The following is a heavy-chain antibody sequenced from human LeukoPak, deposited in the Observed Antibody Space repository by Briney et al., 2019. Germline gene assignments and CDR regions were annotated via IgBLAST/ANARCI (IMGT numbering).Heavy chain of an antibody. Sequence: GESLKISCAASGFTFSSYAMSWVRQAPGKGLEWVSAISGSGGSTYYADSVKGRFTISRDNSKNTLYLQMNSLRAEDTAVYYCAKDPNPYYYYYYTDVWGKGTTVTVSS. CDR1: GFTFSSYA. CDR2: ISGSGGST. D-gene: IGHD1-14*01. V-gene: IGHV3-23*01. CDR3: AKDPNPYYYYYYTDV. J-gene: IGHJ6*03.